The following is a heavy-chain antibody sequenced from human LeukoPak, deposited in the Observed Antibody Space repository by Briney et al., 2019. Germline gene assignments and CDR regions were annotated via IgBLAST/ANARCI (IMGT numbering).Heavy chain of an antibody. D-gene: IGHD1-26*01. CDR3: ARGAQDSGSNYDYYYAMDV. CDR2: ISSGSTCT. V-gene: IGHV3-11*06. J-gene: IGHJ6*02. CDR1: GFTFSDYY. Sequence: GESLRLSCAASGFTFSDYYMSWIRQAPGKGLEWVSYISSGSTCTNYADSVKGRFTISRDNAKNSLYLQMNSLRAEDTAVYYCARGAQDSGSNYDYYYAMDVWGHGTTVTVSS.